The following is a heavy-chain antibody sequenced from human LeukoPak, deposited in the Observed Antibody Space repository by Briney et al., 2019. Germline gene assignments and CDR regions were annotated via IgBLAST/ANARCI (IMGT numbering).Heavy chain of an antibody. CDR1: GFTFSSYA. Sequence: GGSLRLSCAASGFTFSSYAMHWVRQAPGKGLEWVAVISYDGSNKYYADSVKGRFTISRDNSKNTLYLQMNSLRAEVTAVYYCARSLRGWLLPVDFWGQGTMVTVSS. D-gene: IGHD3-22*01. CDR3: ARSLRGWLLPVDF. J-gene: IGHJ3*01. CDR2: ISYDGSNK. V-gene: IGHV3-30-3*01.